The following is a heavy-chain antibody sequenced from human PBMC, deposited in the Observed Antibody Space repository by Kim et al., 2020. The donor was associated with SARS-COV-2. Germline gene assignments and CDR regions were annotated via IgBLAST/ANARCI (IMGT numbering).Heavy chain of an antibody. CDR1: GGSISSSSYY. Sequence: SETLSLTCTVSGGSISSSSYYWGWIRQPPGKGLEWIGSIYYSGSTYYNPSLKSRVTISVDTSKNQFSLKLSSVTAADTAVYYCARSSGSYYNDGQTEGWFDPWGQGTLVTVSS. CDR2: IYYSGST. V-gene: IGHV4-39*01. J-gene: IGHJ5*02. CDR3: ARSSGSYYNDGQTEGWFDP. D-gene: IGHD3-10*01.